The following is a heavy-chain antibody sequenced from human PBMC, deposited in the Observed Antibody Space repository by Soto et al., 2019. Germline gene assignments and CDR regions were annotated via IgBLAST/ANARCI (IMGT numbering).Heavy chain of an antibody. D-gene: IGHD1-26*01. J-gene: IGHJ4*02. CDR3: ARGPGIVGATKNDY. Sequence: ASVKVSCKASGYMFISYGINWVRQAPGQGLEWMGWISAYNGNTKYAQNLQGRVTMTTDTSTSTAYMELRSLRSDDTAVYYCARGPGIVGATKNDYWGQGTLVTVSS. CDR2: ISAYNGNT. V-gene: IGHV1-18*01. CDR1: GYMFISYG.